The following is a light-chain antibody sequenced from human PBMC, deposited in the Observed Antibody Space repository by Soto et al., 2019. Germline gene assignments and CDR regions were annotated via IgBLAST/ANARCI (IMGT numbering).Light chain of an antibody. CDR1: SSDVGGYNN. CDR3: SSYTSSSTRV. V-gene: IGLV2-14*01. J-gene: IGLJ2*01. Sequence: QSALTQPASVSGSPGQSITISCTGTSSDVGGYNNVSWYQQHPGKAPKLMIYDVSNRPSGVSNRFSGSKSGNTASLTISGLQAEDEAEYYCSSYTSSSTRVFGGGTKLTVL. CDR2: DVS.